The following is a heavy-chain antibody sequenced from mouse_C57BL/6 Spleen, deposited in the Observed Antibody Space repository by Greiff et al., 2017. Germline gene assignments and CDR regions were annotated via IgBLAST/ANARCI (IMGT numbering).Heavy chain of an antibody. J-gene: IGHJ2*01. V-gene: IGHV5-15*01. CDR2: ISNLAYSI. Sequence: EVNVVESGGGLVQPGGSLKLSCAASGFTFSDYGMAWVRQAPRKGPEWVAFISNLAYSIYYADTVTGRFTISRENAKNTLYLEMSSLRSEDTAMYYCARLSNYYFDYWGQGTTLTVSS. CDR3: ARLSNYYFDY. D-gene: IGHD2-5*01. CDR1: GFTFSDYG.